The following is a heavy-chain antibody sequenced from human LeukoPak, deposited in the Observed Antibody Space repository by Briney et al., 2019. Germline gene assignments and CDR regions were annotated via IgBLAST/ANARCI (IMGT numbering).Heavy chain of an antibody. J-gene: IGHJ1*01. CDR2: ISGSGGST. CDR3: AKHTGFDWFPAEYFQH. CDR1: GFTLSSYA. V-gene: IGHV3-23*01. D-gene: IGHD3-9*01. Sequence: VGSLSLSCAASGFTLSSYAMSWVHQAPGQGLGWGSAISGSGGSTYYADSVKGRFTISRDNSKNTLYLQMNSLRAEDTAVYYCAKHTGFDWFPAEYFQHWGQGTLVTVSS.